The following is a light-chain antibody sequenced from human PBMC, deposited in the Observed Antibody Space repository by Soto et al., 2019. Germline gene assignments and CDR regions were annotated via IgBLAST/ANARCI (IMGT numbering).Light chain of an antibody. V-gene: IGKV3D-20*02. CDR3: QQSYSSPWT. Sequence: EIVMTQSPATLSVSPGERATLSCRASQSVSSSYLAWYQQKPGQAPRLLIYGASNRATGIPDRFSGSGSGTDFTLTISSLQPEDFATYYCQQSYSSPWTFGQGTKVE. CDR2: GAS. J-gene: IGKJ1*01. CDR1: QSVSSSY.